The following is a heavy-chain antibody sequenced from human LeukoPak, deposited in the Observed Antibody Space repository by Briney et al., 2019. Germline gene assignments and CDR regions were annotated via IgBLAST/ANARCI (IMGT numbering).Heavy chain of an antibody. D-gene: IGHD3/OR15-3a*01. V-gene: IGHV3-21*04. J-gene: IGHJ6*03. CDR2: ISSSSSYI. Sequence: GGSLRLSCAASGFTFSSYSMNWVRQAPGKGLEWVSSISSSSSYIYYADSVKGRFTISRDNAKNSLYLQMNSLRAEDTAVYYCAKPPRPRTYFMDVWGKGTTVTISS. CDR3: AKPPRPRTYFMDV. CDR1: GFTFSSYS.